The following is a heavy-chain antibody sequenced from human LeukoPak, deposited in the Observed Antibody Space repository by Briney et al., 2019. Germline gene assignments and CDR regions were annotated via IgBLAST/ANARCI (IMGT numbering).Heavy chain of an antibody. CDR3: ARGIGRIAAAASRGFDP. D-gene: IGHD6-13*01. V-gene: IGHV4-34*01. J-gene: IGHJ5*02. CDR1: GGSFSGYY. Sequence: SETLPLTCAVYGGSFSGYYWSWIRQPPGKGLEWIGEINHSGSTNYNPSLKSRVTISVDTSKNQFSLKLSSVTAADTAVYYCARGIGRIAAAASRGFDPWGQGTLVTVSS. CDR2: INHSGST.